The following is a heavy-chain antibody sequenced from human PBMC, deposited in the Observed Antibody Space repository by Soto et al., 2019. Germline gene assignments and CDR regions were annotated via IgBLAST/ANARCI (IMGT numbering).Heavy chain of an antibody. CDR2: INTSGGST. D-gene: IGHD2-15*01. CDR1: GFTFSTYA. Sequence: GGSLRLSCAASGFTFSTYAMSWVRQAPGKGLEWVSTINTSGGSTYYADSVKGRFTISRDNSKNTLYLQMNSLRPEDTAVYYYAKFYGGKSAHTYTIDPWGQGT. V-gene: IGHV3-23*01. J-gene: IGHJ5*02. CDR3: AKFYGGKSAHTYTIDP.